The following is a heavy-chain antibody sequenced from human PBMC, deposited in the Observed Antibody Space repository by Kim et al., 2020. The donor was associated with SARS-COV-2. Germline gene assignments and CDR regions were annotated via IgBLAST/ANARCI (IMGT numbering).Heavy chain of an antibody. D-gene: IGHD3-16*02. CDR1: GDNISRKNAA. J-gene: IGHJ4*02. V-gene: IGHV6-1*01. CDR2: TYYRSKWYD. Sequence: SQTLSLTCAVSGDNISRKNAAWNWVRQSPSRGLEWLGRTYYRSKWYDDYEASVKSRINISPDTSKNQFSLHLNSVTPEDTAVYYCTRGRGDDRIGIPDYYFDSWGQGTLVTVSS. CDR3: TRGRGDDRIGIPDYYFDS.